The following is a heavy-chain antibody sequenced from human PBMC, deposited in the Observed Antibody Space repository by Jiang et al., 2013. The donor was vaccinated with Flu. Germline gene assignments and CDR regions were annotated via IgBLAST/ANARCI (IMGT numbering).Heavy chain of an antibody. V-gene: IGHV3-33*01. CDR1: GFTFSSYG. D-gene: IGHD3-16*01. CDR3: AREGEAPYLSSRLGLPFFDAFDI. Sequence: QLVESGGGVVQPGRSLRLSCAASGFTFSSYGMHWVRQAPGKGLEWVAVIWYDGSNKYYADSVKGRFTISRGNSKNTLYLQMNSLRAEDTAVYYCAREGEAPYLSSRLGLPFFDAFDIWGQGTMVTVSS. J-gene: IGHJ3*02. CDR2: IWYDGSNK.